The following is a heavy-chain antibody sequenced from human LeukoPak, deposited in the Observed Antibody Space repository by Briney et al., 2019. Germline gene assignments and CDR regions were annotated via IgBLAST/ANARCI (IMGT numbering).Heavy chain of an antibody. J-gene: IGHJ4*02. CDR2: IKKDGSEK. CDR3: ASSNRGPWY. D-gene: IGHD7-27*01. CDR1: GFTFSNYW. Sequence: GGSLRLSCAASGFTFSNYWMSWVRQAPGKGLEWVANIKKDGSEKYYVDSIKGRFTISRDNAKNSLYLQMNSLRAEDTAIYYCASSNRGPWYWGQGTLVTVSS. V-gene: IGHV3-7*01.